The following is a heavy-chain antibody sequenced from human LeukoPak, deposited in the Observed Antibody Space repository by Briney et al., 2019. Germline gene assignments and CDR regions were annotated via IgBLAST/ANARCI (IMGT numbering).Heavy chain of an antibody. CDR3: AKVKPGYYYYMDV. CDR2: IRYDGSNK. CDR1: GFTLRNYS. Sequence: GGALRLSCANSGFTLRNYSMHWVRPAPGKGLEWGAFIRYDGSNKYYADSVKGRFTISRDNSKNTLYLQMNSLRAEDTAVYYCAKVKPGYYYYMDVWGKGTTVTISS. V-gene: IGHV3-30*02. J-gene: IGHJ6*03.